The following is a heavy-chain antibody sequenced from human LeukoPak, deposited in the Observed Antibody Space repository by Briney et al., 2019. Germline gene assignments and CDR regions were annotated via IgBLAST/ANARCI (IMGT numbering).Heavy chain of an antibody. CDR2: ISGSGGGT. CDR1: GFTFSSYA. CDR3: AKSPGSGWSVNYFDY. Sequence: GGSLRLSCAASGFTFSSYAMSWVRQAPGKGLEWVSAISGSGGGTYYSDSVKGRFTISGDNSKNTLYLQMNSLRVEDTAVYYCAKSPGSGWSVNYFDYWGQGTLVTVSS. J-gene: IGHJ4*02. V-gene: IGHV3-23*01. D-gene: IGHD6-19*01.